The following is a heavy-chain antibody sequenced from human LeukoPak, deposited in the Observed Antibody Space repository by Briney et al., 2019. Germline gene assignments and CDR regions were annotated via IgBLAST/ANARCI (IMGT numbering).Heavy chain of an antibody. D-gene: IGHD6-13*01. CDR3: ARARRVYGAALVY. V-gene: IGHV3-21*01. J-gene: IGHJ4*02. CDR1: GFTFSSYS. Sequence: PGGSLRLSCAASGFTFSSYSMNWVRQAPGKGLEWVSSISSSSSYIYYADSVKGRFTISRDNAKNSLYLQMNSLRAEDTAVYYCARARRVYGAALVYWGQGTLVTVSS. CDR2: ISSSSSYI.